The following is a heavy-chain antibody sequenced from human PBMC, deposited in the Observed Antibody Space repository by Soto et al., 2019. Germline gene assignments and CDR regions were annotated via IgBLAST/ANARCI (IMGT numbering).Heavy chain of an antibody. J-gene: IGHJ3*01. V-gene: IGHV1-69*01. CDR2: AIPVFGTT. CDR3: ARTYIAASRPTAPDL. CDR1: GDTFMYYA. Sequence: QVQLVQSGAEMRKPGSSVKVSCKASGDTFMYYAFTWVRQAPGQGLEWVGQAIPVFGTTNHAQKFQGRVTFTADESTSTAYMELSRLRFEDTAVYFCARTYIAASRPTAPDLWGQGTMVTVSS. D-gene: IGHD6-13*01.